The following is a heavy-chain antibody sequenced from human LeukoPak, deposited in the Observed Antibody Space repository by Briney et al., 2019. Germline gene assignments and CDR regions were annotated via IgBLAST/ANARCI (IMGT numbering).Heavy chain of an antibody. CDR2: ISGSGGST. V-gene: IGHV3-23*01. CDR3: ALGGTYFDY. Sequence: GGSLRLSCAASGFTFSSYAMSWVRQAPGKGLEWVSAISGSGGSTYYADSVKGRFTISRDNSKNTLYLQINSLRAEDTAVFYCALGGTYFDYWGQGTLVTVSS. J-gene: IGHJ4*02. CDR1: GFTFSSYA. D-gene: IGHD1-14*01.